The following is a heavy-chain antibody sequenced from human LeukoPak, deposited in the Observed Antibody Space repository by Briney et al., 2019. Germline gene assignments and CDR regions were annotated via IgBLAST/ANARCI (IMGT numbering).Heavy chain of an antibody. CDR1: GFSFSDYT. D-gene: IGHD2-2*01. CDR3: ARGRGCSSTTCYPDY. CDR2: ISSSSSYI. J-gene: IGHJ4*02. Sequence: GGSLRLSCAASGFSFSDYTINWVRQAPGKGLEWVSDISSSSSYIYYADSVKGRFTISRDNAKSSLYLQMNSLRAEDTAAYYCARGRGCSSTTCYPDYWGQGTLVTVSS. V-gene: IGHV3-21*01.